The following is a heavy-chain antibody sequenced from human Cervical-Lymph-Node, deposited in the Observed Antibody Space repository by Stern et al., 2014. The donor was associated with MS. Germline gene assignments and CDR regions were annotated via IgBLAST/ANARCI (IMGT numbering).Heavy chain of an antibody. Sequence: VQLEESGAEVKKPGASVKVSCKASGYTFTSYGISWVRKAPGQGLEWMGWISAYNGNTNYAQKLQGRVTMTTDTSTSTAYMELRSLRSDDTAVYYCASSHSEDYDFWSGSDSWGQGTLVTVSS. CDR3: ASSHSEDYDFWSGSDS. CDR2: ISAYNGNT. V-gene: IGHV1-18*01. J-gene: IGHJ4*02. D-gene: IGHD3-3*01. CDR1: GYTFTSYG.